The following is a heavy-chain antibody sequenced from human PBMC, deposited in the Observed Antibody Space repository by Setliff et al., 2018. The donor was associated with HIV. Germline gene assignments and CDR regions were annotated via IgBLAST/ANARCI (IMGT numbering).Heavy chain of an antibody. D-gene: IGHD1-7*01. J-gene: IGHJ4*02. CDR3: ARSSRGTTNSTFDY. CDR1: GGSISSGSYY. Sequence: PSETLSLTCSVSGGSISSGSYYWSWIRQPAGKGLEWIGHIYTSGSSTYNPSLKSRVTISVDTSKNQLSLNATSVTAADTAVYYCARSSRGTTNSTFDYWGQGTLVTVSS. V-gene: IGHV4-61*09. CDR2: IYTSGSS.